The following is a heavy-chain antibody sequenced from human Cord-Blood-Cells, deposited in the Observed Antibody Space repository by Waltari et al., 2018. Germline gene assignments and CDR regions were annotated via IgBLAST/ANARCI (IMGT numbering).Heavy chain of an antibody. Sequence: EVQLLESGGGLVQPGGSLRLSCAASGFTFSRSAMSWVRQAPGKGVEWVSDISGSGVSTNYAASGKGRFTISGDNSKNTLYLQMNSLRAEDTAVYYCANLRVATIGTFDYWGQGTLVTVSS. CDR3: ANLRVATIGTFDY. CDR1: GFTFSRSA. D-gene: IGHD5-12*01. CDR2: ISGSGVST. J-gene: IGHJ4*02. V-gene: IGHV3-23*01.